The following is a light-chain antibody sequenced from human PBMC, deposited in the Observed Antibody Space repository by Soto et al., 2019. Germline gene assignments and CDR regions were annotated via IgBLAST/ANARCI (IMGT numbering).Light chain of an antibody. CDR3: QQYNTYPWT. Sequence: DIQMTQSPSTLSASVGDRVTITCRASQSVSTWLAWYQQKPGKAPKPLIYDASILESGVPSRFSGSASGTAFTLTINNLQTDDFATYYCQQYNTYPWTFGQGTKVEI. V-gene: IGKV1-5*01. CDR1: QSVSTW. CDR2: DAS. J-gene: IGKJ1*01.